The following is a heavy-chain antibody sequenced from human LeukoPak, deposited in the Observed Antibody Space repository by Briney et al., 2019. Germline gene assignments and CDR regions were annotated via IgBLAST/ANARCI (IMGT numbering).Heavy chain of an antibody. V-gene: IGHV3-23*01. CDR2: ISGSGDGT. D-gene: IGHD1-26*01. J-gene: IGHJ3*02. Sequence: PGGALRLSCAASGFTFSSYAMSWVRQAPGKGLEWVSAISGSGDGTTYADSVRGRFTISRENYKNALFLQMNSLRAEDPAVYYCAKHTGSGSHFADAFDIWGRGTVVTVSS. CDR3: AKHTGSGSHFADAFDI. CDR1: GFTFSSYA.